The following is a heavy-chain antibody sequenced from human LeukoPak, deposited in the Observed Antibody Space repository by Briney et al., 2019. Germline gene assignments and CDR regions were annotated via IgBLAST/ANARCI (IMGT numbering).Heavy chain of an antibody. CDR3: ARADFVDAGPYLIGS. CDR2: INPKSGRT. J-gene: IGHJ4*02. Sequence: GASVKVSCKTSGYSFTDYYIHWVRQAPGQGLEWMGWINPKSGRTSSARKFQDRVTMTRDPSISTVYMDMAWLTSDDTAICFCARADFVDAGPYLIGSWGQGTLVTVSS. D-gene: IGHD3-3*01. V-gene: IGHV1-2*02. CDR1: GYSFTDYY.